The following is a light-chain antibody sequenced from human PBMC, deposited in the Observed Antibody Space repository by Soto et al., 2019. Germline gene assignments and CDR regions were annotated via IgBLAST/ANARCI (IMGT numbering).Light chain of an antibody. CDR3: SSYTTSATLV. V-gene: IGLV2-14*01. CDR1: NSDIGSYNY. Sequence: QSALTQPASVSGSPGQSITISCTGTNSDIGSYNYVSWYQQHPGEAPKLMIYEVTNRPSGVSYRFSGSKSGNTASLTISGLQAEDEADYYCSSYTTSATLVFGGGTKLTVL. CDR2: EVT. J-gene: IGLJ3*02.